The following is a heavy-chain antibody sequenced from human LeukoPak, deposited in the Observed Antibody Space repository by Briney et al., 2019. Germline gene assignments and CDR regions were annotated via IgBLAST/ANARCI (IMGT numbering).Heavy chain of an antibody. D-gene: IGHD3-22*01. CDR2: IYYSGST. CDR3: ARSNVPGYYYDSSGSPLGY. Sequence: SETLSLTCTVSGGSISSYYWSWIRQPPGKGLEWIGYIYYSGSTNYNPSFKSRVTISVDTSKNQFSLKLSSVTAADTAVYYCARSNVPGYYYDSSGSPLGYWGQGTLVTVSS. V-gene: IGHV4-59*01. CDR1: GGSISSYY. J-gene: IGHJ4*02.